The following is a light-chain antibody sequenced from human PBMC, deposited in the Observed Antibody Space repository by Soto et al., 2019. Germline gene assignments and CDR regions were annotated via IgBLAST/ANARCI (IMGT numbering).Light chain of an antibody. CDR3: SSYTSSSTLGGV. CDR1: SSDVGGYNY. CDR2: DVS. J-gene: IGLJ2*01. V-gene: IGLV2-14*01. Sequence: QSALTQPASVSGSPGQSITISCTGTSSDVGGYNYVSWYQQHPGKAPKLMFYDVSNRPSGVSNRFSGSKSGNTASLTISGLQAEDEADYYCSSYTSSSTLGGVFGGGTKLTVL.